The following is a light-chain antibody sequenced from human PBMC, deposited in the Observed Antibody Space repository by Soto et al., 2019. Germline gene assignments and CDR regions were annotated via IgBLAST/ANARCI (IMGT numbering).Light chain of an antibody. CDR2: GAS. J-gene: IGKJ2*01. V-gene: IGKV1-39*01. Sequence: DIQVTQSPSSLSASVGDRVTITCRARQSITNYLNWYQQKPVEAPKLLIYGASSLQSGAPSRFSGSGSRTDFTLTVSSLKPEDFATYYCQQTYSTPYTFGQGTKLELK. CDR1: QSITNY. CDR3: QQTYSTPYT.